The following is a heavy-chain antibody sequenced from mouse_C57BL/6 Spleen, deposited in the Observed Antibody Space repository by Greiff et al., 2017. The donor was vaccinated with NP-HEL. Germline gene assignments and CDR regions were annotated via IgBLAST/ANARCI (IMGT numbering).Heavy chain of an antibody. Sequence: EVQGVESGGDLVKPGGSLKLSCAASGFTFSSYGMSWVRQTPDKRLEWVATISSGGSYTYYPDSVKGRFTISRDNAKNTLYLQMSRLKSEETAMYESARHEGATVVGGAMDYWGQGTTVTVSS. CDR2: ISSGGSYT. J-gene: IGHJ4*01. CDR1: GFTFSSYG. CDR3: ARHEGATVVGGAMDY. V-gene: IGHV5-6*01. D-gene: IGHD1-1*01.